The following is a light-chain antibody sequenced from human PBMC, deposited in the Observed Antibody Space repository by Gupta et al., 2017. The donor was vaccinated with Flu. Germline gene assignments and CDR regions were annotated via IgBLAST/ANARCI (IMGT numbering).Light chain of an antibody. CDR3: HQRSKWPLT. CDR2: DAL. J-gene: IGKJ4*01. V-gene: IGKV3-11*01. CDR1: QSVSTS. Sequence: ERATLSCMASQSVSTSLAWFQQKPGQAPRLLIYDALKRATGVPARFIGSGSGADFTLNITSLEPEDFAVYYCHQRSKWPLTFGGGTNVELK.